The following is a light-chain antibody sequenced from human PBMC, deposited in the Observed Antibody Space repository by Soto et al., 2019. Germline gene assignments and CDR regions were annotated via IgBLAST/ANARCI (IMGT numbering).Light chain of an antibody. CDR2: VDASGTY. CDR3: ETWDNDTRV. CDR1: SDHNNYI. Sequence: QSVLTQSSSASASLGSSVNLTCTRSSDHNNYIIAWHQQHPVKAPRLLMTVDASGTYNKGSGITDRFSGSSSGADRYLTISIHHAEEEDQYYCETWDNDTRVFGAGTKLTVL. J-gene: IGLJ2*01. V-gene: IGLV4-60*03.